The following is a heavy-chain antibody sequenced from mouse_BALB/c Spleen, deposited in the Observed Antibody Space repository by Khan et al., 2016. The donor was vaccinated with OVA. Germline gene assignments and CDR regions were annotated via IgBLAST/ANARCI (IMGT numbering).Heavy chain of an antibody. V-gene: IGHV1-9*01. CDR1: GYAFRSYW. CDR3: ARPYYEDY. Sequence: QVQLQQSGSELMKPGASVKISCKATGYAFRSYWIEWVKQRPGHGLEWVGEILPGTGNTNYDEKVEGKATFTAETSSNTAYLQLRSLTSEVSAVYYCARPYYEDYWGQGTTLTVSS. CDR2: ILPGTGNT. J-gene: IGHJ2*01. D-gene: IGHD2-10*01.